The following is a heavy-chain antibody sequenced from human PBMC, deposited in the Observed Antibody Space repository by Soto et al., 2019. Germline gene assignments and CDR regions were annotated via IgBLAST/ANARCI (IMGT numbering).Heavy chain of an antibody. D-gene: IGHD1-1*01. CDR1: GAYVNTGGYY. V-gene: IGHV4-31*03. CDR3: ARAPGNERLDY. J-gene: IGHJ4*02. CDR2: IYHSGDT. Sequence: QVQLQESGPGRVKPSQTLSLTCTVSGAYVNTGGYYWSWVRQYPGKGLEWIGYIYHSGDTYYNPSLKGRLTISVDTSKNHFSLSLSSVTGADTAVYYCARAPGNERLDYWGQGTLVIVSS.